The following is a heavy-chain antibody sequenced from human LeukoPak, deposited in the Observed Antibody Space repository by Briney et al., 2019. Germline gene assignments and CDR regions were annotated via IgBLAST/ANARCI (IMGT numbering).Heavy chain of an antibody. CDR3: ARVKYDFWSGYYPDNNYYYYYMDV. CDR1: GYTFTSYY. D-gene: IGHD3-3*01. CDR2: INPSGGSR. J-gene: IGHJ6*03. V-gene: IGHV1-46*01. Sequence: ASVKVSCMASGYTFTSYYMHWVRQAPGQGLEWMGIINPSGGSRSYAQKFQGRVTMTTDTSTGTAYMEVRSLRSDDTAVYYCARVKYDFWSGYYPDNNYYYYYMDVWGKGTTVTVSS.